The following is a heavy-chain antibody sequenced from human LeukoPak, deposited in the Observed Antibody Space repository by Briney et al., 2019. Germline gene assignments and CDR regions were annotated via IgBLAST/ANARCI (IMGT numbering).Heavy chain of an antibody. D-gene: IGHD1-14*01. CDR3: ARGVEPLAANTLAY. V-gene: IGHV3-53*01. CDR1: GFTVITND. Sequence: GGSLRLSCAASGFTVITNDMTWVRQAPGKGLEWVSVLYSGGNTKYADSVQGRFTISRDNSKNTPYLEMNSLSPDDTAVYYCARGVEPLAANTLAYWGQGTLVTVSS. CDR2: LYSGGNT. J-gene: IGHJ4*02.